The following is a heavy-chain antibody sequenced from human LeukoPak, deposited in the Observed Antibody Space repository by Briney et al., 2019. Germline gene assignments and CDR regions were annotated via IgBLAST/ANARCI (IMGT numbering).Heavy chain of an antibody. CDR3: ASSGGDTDYFDY. J-gene: IGHJ4*02. D-gene: IGHD5-18*01. Sequence: GGSLRLSCAASGFTFSSYGIHWVRQAPGKGLEWVAFIRYDGSDKYYADSVKGRFTISRDNSKNTLYLQMNSLRAEDTAVYYCASSGGDTDYFDYWGQGTLVTVSS. V-gene: IGHV3-30*02. CDR1: GFTFSSYG. CDR2: IRYDGSDK.